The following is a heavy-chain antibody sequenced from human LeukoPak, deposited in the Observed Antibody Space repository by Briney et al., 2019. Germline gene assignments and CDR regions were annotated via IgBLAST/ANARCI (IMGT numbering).Heavy chain of an antibody. Sequence: SETLSLTCTVSGGSISSSSYYWGWIRQPPGKGLEWIGSIYYSGSTYYNPSLKSRVTISVDTSKNQFSLKLSSVTAADTAVCYCARQDYGDYAVRPSWFDPWGQGTLVTVSS. CDR1: GGSISSSSYY. J-gene: IGHJ5*02. CDR3: ARQDYGDYAVRPSWFDP. D-gene: IGHD4-17*01. V-gene: IGHV4-39*01. CDR2: IYYSGST.